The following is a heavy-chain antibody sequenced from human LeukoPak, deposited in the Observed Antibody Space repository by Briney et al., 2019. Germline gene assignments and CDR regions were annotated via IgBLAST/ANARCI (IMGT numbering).Heavy chain of an antibody. J-gene: IGHJ4*02. CDR1: GASIRTYY. V-gene: IGHV4-59*01. CDR3: ARGGRYSAFDY. Sequence: SETLSLTCTVSGASIRTYYCSWIRQPPGKGLERIGYIDYSGATNYNPSLNSRVTISIDTSKNQFSLKLRSATAADMAVYYCARGGRYSAFDYWGPGSLVTVSS. D-gene: IGHD5-12*01. CDR2: IDYSGAT.